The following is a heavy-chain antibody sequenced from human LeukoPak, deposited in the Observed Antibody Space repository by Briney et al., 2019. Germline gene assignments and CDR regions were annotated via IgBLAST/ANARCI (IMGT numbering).Heavy chain of an antibody. CDR3: TTDLNQRLKWFGNPPDH. Sequence: GGSLRLSCAASGFSFSYSWMSWVRQAPGKGLEWLGHIKSETDGSTTDYAAPVKGRVSISRDDSKKMLYLEMNSLKTEDTAVYYCTTDLNQRLKWFGNPPDHWGQGTLVTVSS. J-gene: IGHJ4*02. V-gene: IGHV3-15*01. CDR1: GFSFSYSW. D-gene: IGHD3-10*01. CDR2: IKSETDGSTT.